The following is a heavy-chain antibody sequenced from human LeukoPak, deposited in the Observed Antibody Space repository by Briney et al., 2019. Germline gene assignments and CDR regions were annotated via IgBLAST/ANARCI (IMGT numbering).Heavy chain of an antibody. D-gene: IGHD3-9*01. CDR2: ISGSGGST. V-gene: IGHV3-23*01. CDR1: GFTFSSYA. Sequence: GGSLRLSCAASGFTFSSYAMSWVRQAPGKGLEWVSAISGSGGSTYYADSVKGRFTISRDNSKNTLYLQMNSLRAPDTAMYYCAKQIWLTVTIPRRTYFDYWGQGTLVTVSS. CDR3: AKQIWLTVTIPRRTYFDY. J-gene: IGHJ4*02.